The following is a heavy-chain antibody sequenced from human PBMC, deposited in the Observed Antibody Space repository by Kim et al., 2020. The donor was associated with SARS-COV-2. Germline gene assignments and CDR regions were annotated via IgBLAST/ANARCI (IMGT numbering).Heavy chain of an antibody. J-gene: IGHJ6*02. Sequence: FTISRDNAKNSLYLQMNSLRAEDTAVYYCARDPVDDYVWGSYRRYGMDVWGQGTTVTVSS. D-gene: IGHD3-16*02. CDR3: ARDPVDDYVWGSYRRYGMDV. V-gene: IGHV3-11*06.